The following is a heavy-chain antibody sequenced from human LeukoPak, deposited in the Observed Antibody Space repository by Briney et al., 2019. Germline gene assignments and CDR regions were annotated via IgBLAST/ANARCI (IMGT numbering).Heavy chain of an antibody. CDR2: IYYNGGT. D-gene: IGHD5-18*01. Sequence: ASETLSLTCTVSGSSISGSSYYWGWIRQPPGKGLEWIGNIYYNGGTYYNPSLKSRVTISVDTSKNQFSLKLSSVTAADTAVYYCARAGYSYGNYYYYYMDVWGKGTTVTVSS. J-gene: IGHJ6*03. CDR1: GSSISGSSYY. CDR3: ARAGYSYGNYYYYYMDV. V-gene: IGHV4-39*07.